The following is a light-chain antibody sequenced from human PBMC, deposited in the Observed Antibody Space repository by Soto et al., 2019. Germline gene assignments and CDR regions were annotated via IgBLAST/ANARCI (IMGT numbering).Light chain of an antibody. V-gene: IGLV2-14*01. J-gene: IGLJ1*01. CDR3: SSYTNINTRACV. Sequence: SVLTQPASVSGSPGQSITISCSGTRSDIGSYNYVAWYQQFPGKTPKILIYGVSNRPSGVSSRFSGSKSGNTASLTISGLQAEDEAEYYCSSYTNINTRACVFGTGTKVTV. CDR1: RSDIGSYNY. CDR2: GVS.